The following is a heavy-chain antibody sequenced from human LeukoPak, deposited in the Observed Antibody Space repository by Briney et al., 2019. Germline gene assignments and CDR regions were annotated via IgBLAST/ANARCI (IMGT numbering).Heavy chain of an antibody. Sequence: ASVKVSCKASGYTFTGYYMHWVRQAPGQGLEWMGLINPNSGGTNYAQKFQDGVTVTRDTSISTAYMELSRLRSDDTAVYYCARDVIGSGWNFFDYWGQGTLVTVSS. D-gene: IGHD6-19*01. CDR1: GYTFTGYY. J-gene: IGHJ4*02. CDR3: ARDVIGSGWNFFDY. CDR2: INPNSGGT. V-gene: IGHV1-2*02.